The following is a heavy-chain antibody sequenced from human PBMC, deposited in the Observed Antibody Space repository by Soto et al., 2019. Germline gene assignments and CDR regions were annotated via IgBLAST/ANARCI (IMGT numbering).Heavy chain of an antibody. V-gene: IGHV3-74*01. CDR2: ISGDGTHT. Sequence: GGSLRLSCSTSGFNFSRFWIHWVRQATGEGLVWVSRISGDGTHTDYAESVKGRFTISRDFARNTVSLQMNSLRAEDSAVYYCARIGFVGEGDFWGQGIQVTVS. CDR1: GFNFSRFW. D-gene: IGHD3-16*01. J-gene: IGHJ4*02. CDR3: ARIGFVGEGDF.